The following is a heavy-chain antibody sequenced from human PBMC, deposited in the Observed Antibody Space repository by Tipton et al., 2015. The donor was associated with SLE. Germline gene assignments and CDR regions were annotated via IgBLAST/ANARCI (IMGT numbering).Heavy chain of an antibody. CDR2: IYYSGST. Sequence: TLSLTCTVSGGSISSGGYYWSWIRQHPGKGLEWIGNIYYSGSTYYNPSLKSRVTISVDTSKNQFSLKLSSVTAADTAVYYCARISPHLYCGGGCYSYYYMDVWGKGPAVAVSS. CDR1: GGSISSGGYY. J-gene: IGHJ6*03. D-gene: IGHD2-21*01. CDR3: ARISPHLYCGGGCYSYYYMDV. V-gene: IGHV4-31*03.